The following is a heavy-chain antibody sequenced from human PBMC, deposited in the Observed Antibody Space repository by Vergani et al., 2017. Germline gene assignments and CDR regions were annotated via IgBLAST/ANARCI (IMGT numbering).Heavy chain of an antibody. CDR1: GFSLSNARMG. D-gene: IGHD3-9*01. CDR3: AHNRPLRYFDWSH. CDR2: IFSNDEK. V-gene: IGHV2-26*01. J-gene: IGHJ4*02. Sequence: QVTLKESGPVLVKPTETLTLTCTVSGFSLSNARMGVSWIRQPPGKALEWLAHIFSNDEKSYSTSLKSRLTISKDTSKSQVVLTMTNMDPVDTATYYCAHNRPLRYFDWSHWGQGTLVTVSS.